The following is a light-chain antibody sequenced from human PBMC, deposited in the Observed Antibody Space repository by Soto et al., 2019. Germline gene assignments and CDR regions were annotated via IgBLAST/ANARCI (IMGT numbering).Light chain of an antibody. Sequence: EIVLTQSPGTLSLSPGERXTLSCRASQSVSSSYLAWYQQKPGQAPRLLIYGASSRATGIPDRFSGSGSGTDFTLTISRLEPEDFAVYYCQQYGSSPWTFGQGNKVETK. CDR2: GAS. V-gene: IGKV3-20*01. CDR1: QSVSSSY. J-gene: IGKJ1*01. CDR3: QQYGSSPWT.